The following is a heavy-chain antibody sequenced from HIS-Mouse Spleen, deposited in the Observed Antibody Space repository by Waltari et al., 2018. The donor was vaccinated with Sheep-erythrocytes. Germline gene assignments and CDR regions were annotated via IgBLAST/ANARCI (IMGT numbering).Heavy chain of an antibody. D-gene: IGHD2-21*02. J-gene: IGHJ5*02. CDR1: GYSISSGYY. V-gene: IGHV4-38-2*02. Sequence: QVQLQESGPGLVKPSETLSLTCTVSGYSISSGYYWGWIRQPPGKGLEWIGSIYHRGSTYYNPSLKSRVTISVDTSKNQFSLKLSSVTAADTAVYYCARDLSEHIVVVTALAWFDPWGQGTLVTVSS. CDR3: ARDLSEHIVVVTALAWFDP. CDR2: IYHRGST.